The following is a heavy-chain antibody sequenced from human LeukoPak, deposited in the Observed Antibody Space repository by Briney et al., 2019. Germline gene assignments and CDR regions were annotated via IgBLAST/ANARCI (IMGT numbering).Heavy chain of an antibody. J-gene: IGHJ6*02. CDR3: ARPQQGGTTRSHGLDV. CDR2: INTDGTST. CDR1: GFTFSNSW. Sequence: GSLRLSCAASGFTFSNSWMQWVRQVPGKGLVWVSRINTDGTSTSYADSVRGRFIISRDNAKNTLYLQMNSLRAEDTAVYYCARPQQGGTTRSHGLDVWGQETTVTVSS. V-gene: IGHV3-74*01. D-gene: IGHD2-2*01.